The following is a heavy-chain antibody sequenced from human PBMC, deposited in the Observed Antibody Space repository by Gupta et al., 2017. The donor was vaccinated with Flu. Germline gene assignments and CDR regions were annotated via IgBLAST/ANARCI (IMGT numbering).Heavy chain of an antibody. CDR1: GFTFSDYA. V-gene: IGHV3-64*01. CDR3: ARDLQEGPPR. Sequence: EVQLVASGGGLVQPGGSLRLSCAASGFTFSDYAMHWVRQGPGKGLEYVAASHSQGTYRYYANVVKDRLSISRDNSNKTLYLQMGSLGAEDTSVYYCARDLQEGPPRWGQGTLGTVSS. D-gene: IGHD4-11*01. CDR2: SHSQGTYR. J-gene: IGHJ4*01.